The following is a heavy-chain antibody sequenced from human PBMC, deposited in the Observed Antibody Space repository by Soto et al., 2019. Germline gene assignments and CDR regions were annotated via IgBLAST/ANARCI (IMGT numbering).Heavy chain of an antibody. CDR3: ARHPTVTEYYFDY. Sequence: QVQLQESGPGLVKPSETLSLTCTVSGGSIRSYYWSWIRQPPGKGLEWIGYIYYSGSTNYNPSLKSRVTITVDTSKNHYCLKLSSVTAADTAVYYCARHPTVTEYYFDYWGQGTLVTVSS. CDR1: GGSIRSYY. D-gene: IGHD4-17*01. J-gene: IGHJ4*02. V-gene: IGHV4-59*08. CDR2: IYYSGST.